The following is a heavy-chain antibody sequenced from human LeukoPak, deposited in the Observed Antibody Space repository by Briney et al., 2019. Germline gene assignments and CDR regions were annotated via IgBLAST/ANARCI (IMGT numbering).Heavy chain of an antibody. D-gene: IGHD1-26*01. J-gene: IGHJ4*02. CDR1: GYTFTGYY. CDR3: ARGGEWELSHFDY. Sequence: GASVKVSCKASGYTFTGYYMHWVRQAPGQGLEWMGWINPNSGGTNYAQKLQGRVTMTTDTSTSTAYMELRSLRSEDTAVYYCARGGEWELSHFDYWGQGTLVTVSS. CDR2: INPNSGGT. V-gene: IGHV1-2*02.